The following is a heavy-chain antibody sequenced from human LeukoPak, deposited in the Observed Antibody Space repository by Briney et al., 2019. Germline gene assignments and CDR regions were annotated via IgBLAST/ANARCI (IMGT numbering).Heavy chain of an antibody. Sequence: GGSLRLSCAASGFTFSNAWMSWVRQAPGKGLEWVGRIKSKTDCGTTDYAAPVKGRFTISRDDSKNTLYLQMNSLKTEDTAVYYCTTDSGRALNYYYYYGMDVWGQGTTVTVSS. V-gene: IGHV3-15*01. D-gene: IGHD2-8*02. CDR2: IKSKTDCGTT. J-gene: IGHJ6*02. CDR1: GFTFSNAW. CDR3: TTDSGRALNYYYYYGMDV.